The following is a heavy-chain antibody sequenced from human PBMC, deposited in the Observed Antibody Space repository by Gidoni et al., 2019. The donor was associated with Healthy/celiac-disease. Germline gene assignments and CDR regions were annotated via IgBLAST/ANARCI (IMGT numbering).Heavy chain of an antibody. Sequence: QVQLVQSGSEVKKPGASVKVSCKASGYTFTSYGLSWVRQAPGQGLEWMGWISAYNGNTNYAQKLQGRVTMTTDTSTSTAYMELRSLRSDDTAVYYCARDVNCSGGSCYDPPFDYWGQGTLVTVSS. V-gene: IGHV1-18*01. CDR3: ARDVNCSGGSCYDPPFDY. J-gene: IGHJ4*02. CDR2: ISAYNGNT. CDR1: GYTFTSYG. D-gene: IGHD2-15*01.